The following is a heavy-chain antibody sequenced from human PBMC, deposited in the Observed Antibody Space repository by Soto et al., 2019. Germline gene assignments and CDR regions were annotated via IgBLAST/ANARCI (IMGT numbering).Heavy chain of an antibody. CDR3: ARVQRGDFWSGYYYDWFDP. CDR1: GYTFISYD. V-gene: IGHV1-8*01. J-gene: IGHJ5*02. CDR2: MDPNSGNT. Sequence: ASVKVSCKASGYTFISYDINWVRQATGQGLEWMGWMDPNSGNTGYAQKFQGRVTMTRNTSISTAYMELSSLRSEDTAVYYCARVQRGDFWSGYYYDWFDPWGQGTLVTVSS. D-gene: IGHD3-3*01.